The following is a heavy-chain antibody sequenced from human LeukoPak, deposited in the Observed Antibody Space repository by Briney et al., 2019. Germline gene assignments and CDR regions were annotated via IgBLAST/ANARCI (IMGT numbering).Heavy chain of an antibody. J-gene: IGHJ3*02. CDR2: INHSGST. CDR1: GGSFSDYY. CDR3: ARHRDAFDI. Sequence: SETLSLTCAVYGGSFSDYYWSWIRQPPGKGLEWIGEINHSGSTNYNPSLKSRVTISVDTSKNQFSLKLSSVTAADTAVYYCARHRDAFDIWGQGTMVTVSS. V-gene: IGHV4-34*01. D-gene: IGHD1-14*01.